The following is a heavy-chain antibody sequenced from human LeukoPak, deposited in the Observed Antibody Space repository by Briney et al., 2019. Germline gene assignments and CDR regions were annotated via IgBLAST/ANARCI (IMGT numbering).Heavy chain of an antibody. J-gene: IGHJ4*02. CDR1: GFTFSSYA. CDR3: ARDVQWLRYFDY. D-gene: IGHD5-12*01. V-gene: IGHV3-30-3*01. CDR2: ISYDGSNK. Sequence: GRSLRLSCAASGFTFSSYAMHWVRQAPGKGLEWVAVISYDGSNKYYADSVKGRFTISRDNSKNTLYLQMNSLGAEDTAVYYCARDVQWLRYFDYWGQGTLVTVSS.